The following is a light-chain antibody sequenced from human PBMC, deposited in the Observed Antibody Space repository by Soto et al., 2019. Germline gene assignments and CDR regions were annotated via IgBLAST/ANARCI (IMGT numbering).Light chain of an antibody. Sequence: QSALTQPPSVSGSPGQSITISCTGTSSDDGSYNLVSWYQQYPGKAPKLMIFEDDERPSGVSNRFSGSKSGNTASLTISGLQAEDEADYYCYSSAGRGTSVFGGGTKLTVL. CDR3: YSSAGRGTSV. J-gene: IGLJ2*01. CDR2: EDD. V-gene: IGLV2-23*01. CDR1: SSDDGSYNL.